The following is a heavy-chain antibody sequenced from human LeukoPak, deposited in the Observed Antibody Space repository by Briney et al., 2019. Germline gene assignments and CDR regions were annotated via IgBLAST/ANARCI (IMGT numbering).Heavy chain of an antibody. J-gene: IGHJ2*01. D-gene: IGHD4-23*01. V-gene: IGHV4-59*01. CDR2: IYYSGST. Sequence: PSETLSLTCTVSGGSISSNYWSWIRQPPGKGLEWIGYIYYSGSTNYNPSLKSRVTISVDTSKNQFSLKLISVTAADTALYYCASHYGGNYWYFDLWGCGTLVTVSS. CDR1: GGSISSNY. CDR3: ASHYGGNYWYFDL.